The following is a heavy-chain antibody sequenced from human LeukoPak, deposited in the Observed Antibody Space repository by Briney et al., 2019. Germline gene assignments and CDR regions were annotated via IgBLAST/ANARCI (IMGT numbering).Heavy chain of an antibody. Sequence: GRPLRLSCAASGFTFEDYAMHWVRQPPGKGLEWVAGISWNSGRIGYVDTVKGRFTISRGNAKNSLYLQMDSLTAEDMAFYYCAKGTYYDFWSGYFDFWGQGTLVTVSS. CDR2: ISWNSGRI. V-gene: IGHV3-9*03. CDR3: AKGTYYDFWSGYFDF. J-gene: IGHJ4*02. D-gene: IGHD3-3*01. CDR1: GFTFEDYA.